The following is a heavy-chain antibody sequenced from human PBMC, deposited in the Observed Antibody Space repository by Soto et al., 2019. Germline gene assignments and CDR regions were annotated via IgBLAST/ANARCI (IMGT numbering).Heavy chain of an antibody. J-gene: IGHJ6*02. CDR1: GGTFSSYA. D-gene: IGHD2-2*01. CDR2: IITIFGTA. CDR3: ARGYCISTSCYWNYYYGMDV. Sequence: QVQLVQSGAEVKKPGSSVKVSCKASGGTFSSYAISWVRQAPGQGLEWMGGIITIFGTANYAQKVQGRVTITADASTSTAYMELSSLRSDDTAVYYCARGYCISTSCYWNYYYGMDVWCQGTTVTVFS. V-gene: IGHV1-69*12.